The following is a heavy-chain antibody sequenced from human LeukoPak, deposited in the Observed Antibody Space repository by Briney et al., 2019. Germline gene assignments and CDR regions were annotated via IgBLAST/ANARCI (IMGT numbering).Heavy chain of an antibody. CDR1: GYTFTSYD. J-gene: IGHJ4*02. Sequence: GASVKVSCKASGYTFTSYDINWVRQATGQGLEWMGWMNPNSGNTGYAQKFQGRVTITRNTSISTAYIELSSLRSEDTAVYYCARGSGYCTNGVCPARGYFDYWGQGTLVTVSS. CDR3: ARGSGYCTNGVCPARGYFDY. D-gene: IGHD2-8*01. CDR2: MNPNSGNT. V-gene: IGHV1-8*03.